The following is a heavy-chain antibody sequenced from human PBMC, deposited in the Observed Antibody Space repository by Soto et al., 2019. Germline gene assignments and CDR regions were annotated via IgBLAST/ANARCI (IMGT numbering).Heavy chain of an antibody. CDR3: ARASRNYVTGGFDL. Sequence: EVQLVESGGGLVQPGGSLRLSCAASGFTFSSYWMHWVRQAPGKGLVWVSRINSDGSSTSYADSVKGRFTISRDDAKNTLYLQMNSLRAEDTAVYYCARASRNYVTGGFDLWGRGTLVTVSS. J-gene: IGHJ2*01. CDR1: GFTFSSYW. CDR2: INSDGSST. D-gene: IGHD1-7*01. V-gene: IGHV3-74*01.